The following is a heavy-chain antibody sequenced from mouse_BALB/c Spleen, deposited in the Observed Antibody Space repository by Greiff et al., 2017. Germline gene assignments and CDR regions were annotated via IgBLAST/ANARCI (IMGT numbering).Heavy chain of an antibody. CDR3: ARDLTGTGWYFDV. D-gene: IGHD4-1*01. J-gene: IGHJ1*01. CDR2: ISYGGSYT. V-gene: IGHV5-4*02. Sequence: EVQGVESGGGLVKPGGSLKLSCAASGFTFSDYYMYWVRQTPEKRLEWVATISYGGSYTYYPDSVKGRFTISRDNAKNNLYLQMSSLKSEDTAMYYCARDLTGTGWYFDVWGAGTTVTVSS. CDR1: GFTFSDYY.